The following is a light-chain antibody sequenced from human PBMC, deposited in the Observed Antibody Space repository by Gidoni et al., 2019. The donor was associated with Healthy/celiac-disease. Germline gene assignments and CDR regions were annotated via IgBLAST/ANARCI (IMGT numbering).Light chain of an antibody. CDR2: AAS. J-gene: IGKJ4*01. Sequence: AIRMTQSPSSLSASTGDRVTITCRASQGISSYLAWYQQKPGKAPKLLIYAASTLQSGVPSRFSGSGSGTDFTLTISCLHSEDFATYYFQQYYSYPPLTFGGGTKVEIK. V-gene: IGKV1-8*01. CDR1: QGISSY. CDR3: QQYYSYPPLT.